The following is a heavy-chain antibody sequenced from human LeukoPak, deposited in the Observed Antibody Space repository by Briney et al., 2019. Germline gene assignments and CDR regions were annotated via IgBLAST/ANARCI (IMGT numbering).Heavy chain of an antibody. V-gene: IGHV5-10-1*01. CDR1: EYSFISYG. CDR3: ARHPRYGPNYFDF. D-gene: IGHD3-16*01. Sequence: GESLQISCKGSEYSFISYGISWVRQPPGKGLEWMGRIDPSDSYTTYNPSFQGHVTISADKSISTAYLQWSSLEASDTAIYYCARHPRYGPNYFDFWGQGTLATVSS. J-gene: IGHJ4*02. CDR2: IDPSDSYT.